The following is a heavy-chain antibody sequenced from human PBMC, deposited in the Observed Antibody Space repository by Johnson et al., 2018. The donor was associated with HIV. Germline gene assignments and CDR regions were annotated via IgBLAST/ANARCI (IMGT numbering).Heavy chain of an antibody. D-gene: IGHD1-20*01. CDR3: ARVVSPYNWNPVGAFDI. J-gene: IGHJ3*02. CDR2: INWNGGST. V-gene: IGHV3-20*04. Sequence: DVQLVESGGGVVRPGGSLRLSCAASGFTFDAYGMSWVRQAPGKGLEWVSGINWNGGSTGYADSVKGRFTISRDNAKNSLYLQMNSLRAEDTALYYCARVVSPYNWNPVGAFDIWGQGTMVTVSS. CDR1: GFTFDAYG.